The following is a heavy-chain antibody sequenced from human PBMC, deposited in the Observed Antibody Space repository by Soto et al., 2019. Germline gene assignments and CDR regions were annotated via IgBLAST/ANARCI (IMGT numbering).Heavy chain of an antibody. V-gene: IGHV4-31*03. CDR1: GGSISSGGYY. D-gene: IGHD3-10*01. CDR2: IYYSGST. Sequence: SETLSLTCTVSGGSISSGGYYWSWIRQHPGKGLEWIGYIYYSGSTYYNPSLKSRVTISVDTSKNQFSLKLSSVTAADTAVYYCARVMTMVRFYYFDYWGQGTLVTVSS. J-gene: IGHJ4*02. CDR3: ARVMTMVRFYYFDY.